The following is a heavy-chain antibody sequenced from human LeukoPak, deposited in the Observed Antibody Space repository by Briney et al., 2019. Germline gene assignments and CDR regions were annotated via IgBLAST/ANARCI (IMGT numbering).Heavy chain of an antibody. CDR1: GFTYSSYS. J-gene: IGHJ4*02. CDR3: ARAGGSYLNYFDY. Sequence: GGSLRLSCAASGFTYSSYSMNWVRQAPGKGLEWVSYISIRSTYIYYADSVKGRFTISRDNAKNSLYLQMNSLRAEDTAVYYCARAGGSYLNYFDYWGQGTLVTVSS. V-gene: IGHV3-21*01. CDR2: ISIRSTYI. D-gene: IGHD1-26*01.